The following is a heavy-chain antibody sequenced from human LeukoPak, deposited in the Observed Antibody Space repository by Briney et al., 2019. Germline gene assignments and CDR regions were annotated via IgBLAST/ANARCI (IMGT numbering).Heavy chain of an antibody. CDR3: AGVLYDFWSGWGNYAFDI. CDR2: ISAYNGNT. CDR1: GYTFTSYG. D-gene: IGHD3-3*01. V-gene: IGHV1-18*01. Sequence: ASVKVSCKASGYTFTSYGISWVRQAPGQGLEWMGWISAYNGNTNYAQKLQGRVTMTTDTSTSTAYMELRSLRSDDTAVYYCAGVLYDFWSGWGNYAFDIWGQGTMVTVSS. J-gene: IGHJ3*02.